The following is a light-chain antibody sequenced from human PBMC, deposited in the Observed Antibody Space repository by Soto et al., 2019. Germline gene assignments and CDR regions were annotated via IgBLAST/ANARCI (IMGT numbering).Light chain of an antibody. CDR1: SRDFGADNH. CDR2: DVS. J-gene: IGLJ2*01. CDR3: CSYGGSVI. Sequence: QSVLTQPRSVSGSPGQSDTISCSGPSRDFGADNHVAWYQQYPDKAPEVMIYDVSQRPSGVPARFSGSKSGNTASLTISGLQAEDEADYYCCSYGGSVIFGGGTKLTVL. V-gene: IGLV2-11*01.